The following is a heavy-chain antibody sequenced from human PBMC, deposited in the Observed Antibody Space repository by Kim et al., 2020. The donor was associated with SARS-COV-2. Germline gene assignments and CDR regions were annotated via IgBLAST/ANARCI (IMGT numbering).Heavy chain of an antibody. Sequence: TKYADTVQGRFTISRDNTKNSLYLQMNGLRAEDTAVYYCVRENYWAFDIWGQGTMVTVSS. J-gene: IGHJ3*02. V-gene: IGHV3-11*06. CDR3: VRENYWAFDI. D-gene: IGHD1-7*01. CDR2: T.